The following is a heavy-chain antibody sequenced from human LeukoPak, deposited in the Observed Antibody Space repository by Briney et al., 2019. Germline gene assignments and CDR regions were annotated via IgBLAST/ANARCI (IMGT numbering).Heavy chain of an antibody. V-gene: IGHV4-59*01. CDR2: IYYSGST. D-gene: IGHD1-26*01. CDR3: ASGRGSYDY. CDR1: GXSISSYY. Sequence: SETLSLTFTVPGXSISSYYWSWIRQPPGKALEWIGYIYYSGSTNYNPSLKSRVTISVDTSKNQFSLKLSSVTAADTAVYYCASGRGSYDYWGQGTLVTVSS. J-gene: IGHJ4*02.